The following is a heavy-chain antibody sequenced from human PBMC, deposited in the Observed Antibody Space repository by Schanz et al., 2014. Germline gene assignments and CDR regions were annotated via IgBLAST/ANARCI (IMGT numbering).Heavy chain of an antibody. J-gene: IGHJ6*02. Sequence: QAQLMESGGGVVQPGTSLILSCSVSGFSLNTYGIHWFRQPAGKGLEWVAVIWYDENNKYYADSVKGRFTMSRDNAKNSLYLQMNSLRAEDTAVYYCARDFDDRRGYGSGYCLGDCMDVWGQGTTVTVSS. CDR3: ARDFDDRRGYGSGYCLGDCMDV. CDR1: GFSLNTYG. V-gene: IGHV3-33*01. D-gene: IGHD3-10*01. CDR2: IWYDENNK.